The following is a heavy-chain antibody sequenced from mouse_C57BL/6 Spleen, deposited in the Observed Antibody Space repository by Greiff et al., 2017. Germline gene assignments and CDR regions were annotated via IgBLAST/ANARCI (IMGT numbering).Heavy chain of an antibody. J-gene: IGHJ4*01. V-gene: IGHV1-81*01. CDR3: ARSGYGNDYAMDY. Sequence: QVQLKESGAELARPGASVKLSCKASGYTFTSYGISWVKQRTGQGLEWIGEIYPRSGNTYYNEKFKGKATLTADKSSSTAYMELRSLTSEDSAVYFCARSGYGNDYAMDYWGQGPQSPSPQ. CDR1: GYTFTSYG. CDR2: IYPRSGNT. D-gene: IGHD2-10*02.